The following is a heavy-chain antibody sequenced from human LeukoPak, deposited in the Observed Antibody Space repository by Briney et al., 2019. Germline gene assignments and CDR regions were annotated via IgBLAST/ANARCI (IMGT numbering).Heavy chain of an antibody. CDR2: IWYDASNK. D-gene: IGHD4-23*01. Sequence: PGRSLRLSCAASGFTFSSHGMHWVRQAPGKGLEWVAVIWYDASNKYYADSVKGRFTVSRDNYKNTLYLQMNSLRAEDTAMYYCARNLRKYGSNSEYFDYWGQGTVVTVSS. J-gene: IGHJ4*02. CDR3: ARNLRKYGSNSEYFDY. V-gene: IGHV3-33*01. CDR1: GFTFSSHG.